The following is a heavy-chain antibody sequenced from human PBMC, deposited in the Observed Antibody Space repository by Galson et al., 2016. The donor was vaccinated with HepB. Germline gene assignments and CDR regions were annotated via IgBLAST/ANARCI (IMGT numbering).Heavy chain of an antibody. V-gene: IGHV3-30*18. J-gene: IGHJ4*02. Sequence: SLRLSCAASGFTFSYHGMHWVRQAPGKGLEWVAVISYDGSMTYYADFVKGRFTISRDTSKKTLYLQMNSLRPEDTAIYYCVKVGHYWGDFDYWGQGTLVTVSS. CDR1: GFTFSYHG. CDR3: VKVGHYWGDFDY. D-gene: IGHD7-27*01. CDR2: ISYDGSMT.